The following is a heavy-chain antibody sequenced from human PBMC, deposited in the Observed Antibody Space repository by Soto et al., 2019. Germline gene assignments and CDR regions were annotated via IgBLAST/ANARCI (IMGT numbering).Heavy chain of an antibody. V-gene: IGHV1-69*12. J-gene: IGHJ6*02. CDR1: GGTFSSYA. CDR3: ASVLELHYYYGMDV. D-gene: IGHD1-7*01. CDR2: IIPIFGTA. Sequence: QVQLVQSGAEVKKPGSSVKVSCKASGGTFSSYAISWVRQAPGQGLEWMGGIIPIFGTADYAQKFQGTVTIXAXEXPSTAYMELSSLRSEATAVYYCASVLELHYYYGMDVWGQGTTVTVSS.